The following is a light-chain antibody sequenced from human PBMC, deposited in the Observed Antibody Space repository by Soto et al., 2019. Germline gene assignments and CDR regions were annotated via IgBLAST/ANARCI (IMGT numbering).Light chain of an antibody. Sequence: DIQMTQSPATLSAPVGDRVTITCRASQSISSWLAWYQQKPGKAPKLLLYRVSTLESGAPSRFGGSGSGTECTLTISSLQPDDFATYYSQRYNSYRWTFGQGTKVDI. J-gene: IGKJ1*01. CDR1: QSISSW. CDR2: RVS. V-gene: IGKV1-5*03. CDR3: QRYNSYRWT.